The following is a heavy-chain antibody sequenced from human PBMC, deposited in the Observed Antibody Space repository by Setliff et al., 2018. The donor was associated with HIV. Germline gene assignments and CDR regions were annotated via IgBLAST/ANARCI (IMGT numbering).Heavy chain of an antibody. Sequence: ASVKVSCKASGYTFTTYAISWVRQAPGQGLEWMGWISTHNDDTDYAQKFQGRVTMTRDTSTSTVYMELRSLRSDDTAVYYCARDYSSSWYVGWFDPWGQGTLVTVSS. D-gene: IGHD6-13*01. CDR1: GYTFTTYA. CDR3: ARDYSSSWYVGWFDP. J-gene: IGHJ5*02. CDR2: ISTHNDDT. V-gene: IGHV1-18*01.